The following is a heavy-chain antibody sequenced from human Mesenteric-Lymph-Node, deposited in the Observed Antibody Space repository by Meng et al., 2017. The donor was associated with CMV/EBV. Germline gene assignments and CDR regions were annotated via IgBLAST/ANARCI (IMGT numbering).Heavy chain of an antibody. CDR2: IYSGGST. D-gene: IGHD3-9*01. V-gene: IGHV3-53*01. J-gene: IGHJ4*02. Sequence: GESLKISCAASGFTVSSNYMSWVRQAPGRGLEWVSVIYSGGSTYYADSVKGRFTISRDNSKNTLYLQMNTVKADDTAVYYCARGLDPFDSWGQGTLVTVSS. CDR3: ARGLDPFDS. CDR1: GFTVSSNY.